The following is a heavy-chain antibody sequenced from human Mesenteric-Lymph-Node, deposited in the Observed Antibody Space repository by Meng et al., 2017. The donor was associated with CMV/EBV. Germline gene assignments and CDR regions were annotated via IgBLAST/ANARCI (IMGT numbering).Heavy chain of an antibody. CDR3: AKSIIVGNSWSDN. J-gene: IGHJ4*02. CDR2: FSGSGGTT. D-gene: IGHD6-13*01. CDR1: GFTFTNYA. Sequence: AASGFTFTNYAMSWVRQAPGKGLEWVSGFSGSGGTTYYADSVKGRFTISRDNSKNTLYLQMNNLRAEDTAVYYCAKSIIVGNSWSDNWGQGTLVTVSS. V-gene: IGHV3-23*01.